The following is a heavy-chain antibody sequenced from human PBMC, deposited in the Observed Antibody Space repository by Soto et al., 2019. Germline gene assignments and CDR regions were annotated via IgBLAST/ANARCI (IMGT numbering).Heavy chain of an antibody. D-gene: IGHD5-12*01. J-gene: IGHJ5*02. V-gene: IGHV4-59*01. CDR1: GGSIIIYY. Sequence: SEPLSLTCTVYGGSIIIYYWSWIRQPPGKGLEWIGYINYSGSTNYNPSLKSRVTISLDTSKNQFSLKLSSVTAADTAVYYCARGRRDGYNSPWFDPWGQGNLVTISS. CDR3: ARGRRDGYNSPWFDP. CDR2: INYSGST.